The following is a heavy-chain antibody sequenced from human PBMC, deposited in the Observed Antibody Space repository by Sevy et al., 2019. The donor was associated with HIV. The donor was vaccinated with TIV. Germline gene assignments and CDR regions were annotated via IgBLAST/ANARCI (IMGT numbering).Heavy chain of an antibody. D-gene: IGHD3-22*01. CDR1: GFTFSSYA. J-gene: IGHJ4*02. CDR2: ISGSGGST. Sequence: GGSLRLSCAASGFTFSSYAMSWVRQAPGKGLEWVSAISGSGGSTYYADSVKGRFTISRDNSKNTLYLQMNSLRADDTAVYYCAKVDSSGYYSVSGFDYWGQGTLVTVSS. CDR3: AKVDSSGYYSVSGFDY. V-gene: IGHV3-23*01.